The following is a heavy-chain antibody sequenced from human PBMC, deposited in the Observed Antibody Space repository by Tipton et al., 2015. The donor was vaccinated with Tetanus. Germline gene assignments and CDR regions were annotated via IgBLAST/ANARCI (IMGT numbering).Heavy chain of an antibody. CDR2: IHSSGST. J-gene: IGHJ4*01. CDR1: GGSISSYY. D-gene: IGHD2-21*02. V-gene: IGHV4-59*12. Sequence: TLSLTCTVSGGSISSYYWSWIRQPPGKGPEWIGQIHSSGSTNYIPSLKSRVTISVDTSKNQFSLILNSVTAADTAVYYCARDNRVTGNLWYFDYWGHGTLVTVSS. CDR3: ARDNRVTGNLWYFDY.